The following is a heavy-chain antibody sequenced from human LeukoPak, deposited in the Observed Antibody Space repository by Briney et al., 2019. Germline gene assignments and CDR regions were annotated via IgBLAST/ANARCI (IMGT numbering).Heavy chain of an antibody. CDR1: GYTFTGYY. CDR3: ARVVTVVPYYFDY. Sequence: ASVKVSCKASGYTFTGYYMHWVRQAPGQGLEWMGWINPNSGGTNYAQKFQGRVTMTRDTSISTAYMELSRLRSDDTAVYYCARVVTVVPYYFDYWGQGILVTVSS. CDR2: INPNSGGT. D-gene: IGHD3-10*01. V-gene: IGHV1-2*02. J-gene: IGHJ4*02.